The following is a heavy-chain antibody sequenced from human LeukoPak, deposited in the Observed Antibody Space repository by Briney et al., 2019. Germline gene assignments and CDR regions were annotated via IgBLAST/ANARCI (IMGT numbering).Heavy chain of an antibody. D-gene: IGHD6-19*01. Sequence: PGGSLRLSCAASGFTFSSYAMSWVRQAPGKGLEWVSLIYSGGSTYYADSVKGRFTISRDNSKNTLYLQMNSLRAEDTAVYYCARLPSRGWLDNWFDPWGQGTLVTVSS. V-gene: IGHV3-53*01. J-gene: IGHJ5*02. CDR2: IYSGGST. CDR3: ARLPSRGWLDNWFDP. CDR1: GFTFSSYA.